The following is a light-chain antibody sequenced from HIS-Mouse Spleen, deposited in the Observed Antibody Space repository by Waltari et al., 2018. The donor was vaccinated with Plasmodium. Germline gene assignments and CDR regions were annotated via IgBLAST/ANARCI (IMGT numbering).Light chain of an antibody. CDR3: YSTDSSGNHRV. CDR2: EDS. J-gene: IGLJ3*02. CDR1: ALPKKY. V-gene: IGLV3-10*01. Sequence: SYELTQPPSVSVSPGQTPRLTCSGDALPKKYAYWYQQKSGQAPVLVIYEDSKRPSGIPEGFSGSSSGTMATLTISGAQVEDEADYYCYSTDSSGNHRVFGGGTKLTVL.